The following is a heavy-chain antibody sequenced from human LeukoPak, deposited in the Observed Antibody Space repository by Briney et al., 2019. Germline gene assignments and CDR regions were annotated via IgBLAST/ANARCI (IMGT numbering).Heavy chain of an antibody. V-gene: IGHV4-39*07. CDR1: GGSISSGSYF. Sequence: SETLSLTCTVSGGSISSGSYFWGWIRQPPGKGLEWIGSIYYSGSTYYNPSLKSRVTISVDTSKNQFSLKPSSVTAADTAVYYCARGVSARFDPWGQGTLVTVSS. CDR2: IYYSGST. CDR3: ARGVSARFDP. J-gene: IGHJ5*02.